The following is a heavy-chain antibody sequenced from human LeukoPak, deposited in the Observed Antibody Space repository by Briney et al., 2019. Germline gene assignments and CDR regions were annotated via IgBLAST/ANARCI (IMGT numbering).Heavy chain of an antibody. CDR1: GFTFSNYF. V-gene: IGHV3-30-3*01. Sequence: GGSLRLSCAASGFTFSNYFMHWVRQAPGKGLEWVADNGSHTFYVESVKGRFTISRDNSKNTLYLQVNSLGPEDTAVYFCARERQDTVIHSGAFDIWGQGTMVTVSS. D-gene: IGHD2-21*02. CDR3: ARERQDTVIHSGAFDI. CDR2: NGSHT. J-gene: IGHJ3*02.